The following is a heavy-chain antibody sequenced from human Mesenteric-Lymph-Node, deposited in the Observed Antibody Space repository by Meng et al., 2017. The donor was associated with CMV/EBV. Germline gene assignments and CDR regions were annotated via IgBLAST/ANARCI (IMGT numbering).Heavy chain of an antibody. V-gene: IGHV1-69*10. CDR1: GGSFNNYA. CDR2: IIPIFHIA. Sequence: SVKVSCKASGGSFNNYAISWLRQAPGQGLEWMGGIIPIFHIAKYAQKFQGRVTITADTSTSTVYMEVSSLTSEDTAVYYCARDYSATYGMDVWGQGTTVTVSS. D-gene: IGHD6-25*01. CDR3: ARDYSATYGMDV. J-gene: IGHJ6*02.